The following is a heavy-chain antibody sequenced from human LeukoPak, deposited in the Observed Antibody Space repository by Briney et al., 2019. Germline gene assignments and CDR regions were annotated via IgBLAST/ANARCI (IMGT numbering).Heavy chain of an antibody. D-gene: IGHD1-26*01. CDR1: GFTFSSYA. CDR3: AREEVGATTAFDI. J-gene: IGHJ3*02. CDR2: ISYDGSNK. Sequence: SCKASGFTFSSYAMHWVRQAPGKGLEWVAVISYDGSNKYYADSVKGRFTISRDNSKNTLYLQMNSLRAEDTAVYYCAREEVGATTAFDIWGQGTMVTVSS. V-gene: IGHV3-30*01.